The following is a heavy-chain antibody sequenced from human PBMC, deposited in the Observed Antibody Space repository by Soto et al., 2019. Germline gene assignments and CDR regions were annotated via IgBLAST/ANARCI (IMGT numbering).Heavy chain of an antibody. V-gene: IGHV1-69*02. CDR3: ARAGIAVAVSYFDY. CDR1: GGTFSSYT. CDR2: IIPILGIA. Sequence: QVQLVQSGAEVKKPGSSVKVSCKASGGTFSSYTISWVRQAPGQGLEWMGRIIPILGIANYAQKFQGRVTITADKSTSKAYMEVSSLSSEDTAVYYCARAGIAVAVSYFDYWGQGTLVTVSS. D-gene: IGHD6-19*01. J-gene: IGHJ4*02.